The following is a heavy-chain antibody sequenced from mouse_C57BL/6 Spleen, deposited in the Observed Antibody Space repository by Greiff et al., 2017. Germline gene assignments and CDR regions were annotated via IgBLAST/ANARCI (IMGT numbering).Heavy chain of an antibody. V-gene: IGHV1-50*01. CDR3: ARPLYYYGSSPWYFDV. J-gene: IGHJ1*03. CDR2: IDPSDSYT. Sequence: VQLQQPGAELVKPGASVKLSCKASGYTFTSYWMQWVKQRPGQGLEWIGEIDPSDSYTNYNHKFKGKATLTVDTSSSTAYMQLSSLTSEDSAVYYCARPLYYYGSSPWYFDVWGTGTTVTVSS. CDR1: GYTFTSYW. D-gene: IGHD1-1*01.